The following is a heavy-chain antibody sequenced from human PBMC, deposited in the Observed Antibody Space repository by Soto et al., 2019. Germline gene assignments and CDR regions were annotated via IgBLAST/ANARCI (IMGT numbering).Heavy chain of an antibody. CDR1: GEAMTRHG. J-gene: IGHJ4*01. CDR3: PSPPNPRWYFDH. D-gene: IGHD2-15*01. V-gene: IGHV1-18*01. CDR2: ISAYNGNT. Sequence: CKAAGEAMTRHGISWVRQAPGQGLEWMGWISAYNGNTNYAQKLQGRVTMTTDTSTSTAYMELRILRSADTAVNYCPSPPNPRWYFDHRG.